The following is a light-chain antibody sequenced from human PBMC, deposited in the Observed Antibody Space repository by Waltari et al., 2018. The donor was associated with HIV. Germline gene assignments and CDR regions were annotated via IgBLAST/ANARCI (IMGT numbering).Light chain of an antibody. CDR3: QAWDRTTGV. Sequence: SFELTQPPSLSVSPGQTANISCSGEKMGEKYVSWYQQKSGQSPVVVIFQDKRWPSGISERFSGSNSGNTATLTISGTQPIDEADYYCQAWDRTTGVFGTGTKLTVL. CDR1: KMGEKY. V-gene: IGLV3-1*01. J-gene: IGLJ1*01. CDR2: QDK.